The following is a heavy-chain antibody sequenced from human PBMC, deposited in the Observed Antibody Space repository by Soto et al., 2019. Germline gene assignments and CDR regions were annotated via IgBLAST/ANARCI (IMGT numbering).Heavy chain of an antibody. CDR3: ARGAYYYYYGLDV. V-gene: IGHV3-48*03. J-gene: IGHJ6*02. CDR1: GFTFHTYE. Sequence: EVQLVESGGGLVQPGGSLRLSCAASGFTFHTYEMNWVRQAPGKGLEWVSYISSTSSTISYADSVKGRFTISRDNAKNSLSLQMNSRRAEDTAGDYCARGAYYYYYGLDVWGQGTTVTVSS. CDR2: ISSTSSTI.